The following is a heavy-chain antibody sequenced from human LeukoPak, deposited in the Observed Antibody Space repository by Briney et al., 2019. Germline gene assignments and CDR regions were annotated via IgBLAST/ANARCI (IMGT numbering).Heavy chain of an antibody. J-gene: IGHJ4*02. CDR3: AKAPVTTCSGAYCYPFDY. CDR1: GLTVSSNY. Sequence: GGSLRLSCAASGLTVSSNYIWVRQAPGKGLEWVSVIYSGGSTYYADSVKGRFTISRDSSKNTLYLQMNRLRAEDAAVYYCAKAPVTTCSGAYCYPFDYWGQGTLVTVSS. D-gene: IGHD2-21*01. CDR2: IYSGGST. V-gene: IGHV3-53*01.